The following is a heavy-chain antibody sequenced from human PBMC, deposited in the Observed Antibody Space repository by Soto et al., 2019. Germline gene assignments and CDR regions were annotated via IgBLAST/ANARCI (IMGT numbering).Heavy chain of an antibody. CDR2: IIPIFGTA. CDR3: ARDKNYYDXYQRKAPLYYYYYGMDV. D-gene: IGHD3-22*01. CDR1: GGTFSSYA. Sequence: ASVKVSCKASGGTFSSYAISWVRQAPGQGLEWMGGIIPIFGTANYAQKFQGRVTITADESTSTAYMELSSLRSEDTAVYYCARDKNYYDXYQRKAPLYYYYYGMDVWGQGTTVTVSS. V-gene: IGHV1-69*13. J-gene: IGHJ6*02.